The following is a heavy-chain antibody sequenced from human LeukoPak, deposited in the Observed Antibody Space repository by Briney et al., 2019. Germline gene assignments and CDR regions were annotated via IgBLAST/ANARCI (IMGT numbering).Heavy chain of an antibody. V-gene: IGHV7-4-1*02. D-gene: IGHD6-13*01. CDR1: GYTFTDYY. CDR2: INANTGNP. J-gene: IGHJ5*02. CDR3: ARVLWYSSSWYFWFDP. Sequence: GASVKVSCKASGYTFTDYYMHWVRQAPGQGLEWMGWINANTGNPTYAQGFTGRFVFSLDTSVSTAYLQISSPKAEDTAVYYCARVLWYSSSWYFWFDPWGQGTLVTVSS.